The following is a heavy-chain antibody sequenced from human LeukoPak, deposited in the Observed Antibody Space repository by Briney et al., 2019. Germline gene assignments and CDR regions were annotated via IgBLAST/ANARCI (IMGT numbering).Heavy chain of an antibody. CDR3: AXXXXXYGDYEYYFDY. CDR1: GYTFTSYG. J-gene: IGHJ4*02. CDR2: INPNNGGT. D-gene: IGHD4-17*01. V-gene: IGHV1-2*02. Sequence: ASVKVSCKASGYTFTSYGISWVRQAPGQGLEWMGWINPNNGGTNYAQKFQGRLTMTRDTSISTAYMELSRLRSDDTAVYYCAXXXXXYGDYEYYFDYWGQGTLVTVSS.